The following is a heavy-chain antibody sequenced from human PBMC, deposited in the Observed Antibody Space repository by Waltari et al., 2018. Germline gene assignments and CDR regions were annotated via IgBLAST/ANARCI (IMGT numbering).Heavy chain of an antibody. V-gene: IGHV4-39*01. CDR3: ARQAANFDWLLGLRYYYGMDV. CDR2: IYYRGST. D-gene: IGHD3-9*01. Sequence: QLQLQESGPGLVKPSETLSLTCTVSGGSISSSSYYWGWIRQPPGKGLEWIGSIYYRGSTYYNPSLKIRVTISVDTSKNQFSLKLSSVTAADPAVYYCARQAANFDWLLGLRYYYGMDVWGQGTTVTVSS. J-gene: IGHJ6*02. CDR1: GGSISSSSYY.